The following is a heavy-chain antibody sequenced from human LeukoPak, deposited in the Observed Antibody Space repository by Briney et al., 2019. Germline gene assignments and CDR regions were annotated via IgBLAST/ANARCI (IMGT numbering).Heavy chain of an antibody. V-gene: IGHV3-7*01. J-gene: IGHJ4*02. CDR2: INQDGSEQ. CDR3: ATASPYDY. CDR1: GYTFSSYG. Sequence: GGSVRLSCAASGYTFSSYGVHWVRQAPGKGLEWVANINQDGSEQYYVDSVKGRFTVSRDNAKNSLHLQMNSLRAEDTAVYYCATASPYDYWGQGTLVTVSS.